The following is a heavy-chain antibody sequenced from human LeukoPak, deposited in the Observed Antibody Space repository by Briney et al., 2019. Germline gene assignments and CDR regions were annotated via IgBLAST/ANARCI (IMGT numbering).Heavy chain of an antibody. CDR1: GFTVSSNY. CDR3: ARYYYDSSGYTLLDY. CDR2: IYSGGST. J-gene: IGHJ4*02. Sequence: GGSLRLSCAASGFTVSSNYMSWVRQAPGKGLEWVSVIYSGGSTYYADSVKGRFTTSRDNSKNTLYLQMNSLRAEDTAVYYCARYYYDSSGYTLLDYWGQGTLVTVSS. D-gene: IGHD3-22*01. V-gene: IGHV3-66*02.